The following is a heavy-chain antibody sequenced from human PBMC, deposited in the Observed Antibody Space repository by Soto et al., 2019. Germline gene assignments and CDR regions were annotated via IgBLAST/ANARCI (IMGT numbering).Heavy chain of an antibody. J-gene: IGHJ3*01. CDR2: INPYNGDT. CDR1: GYTFTGYG. V-gene: IGHV1-18*01. CDR3: AGNEIVVVVVEPEVGSFER. D-gene: IGHD2-15*01. Sequence: QAQLVQSGAEVKKPGASVTVSCKASGYTFTGYGISWGRQAPGPGLEWMGWINPYNGDTNYVQNLRVSVTMTTDTTTSPAYWDLRRLTAYETGVYYCAGNEIVVVVVEPEVGSFERWGQVTMVTFSS.